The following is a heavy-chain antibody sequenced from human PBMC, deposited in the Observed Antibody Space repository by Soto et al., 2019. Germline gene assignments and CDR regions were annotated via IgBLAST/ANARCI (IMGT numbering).Heavy chain of an antibody. CDR1: GGSFSGYY. Sequence: QVPLQQWGAGLLKPSDTLSLTCAVYGGSFSGYYWTWIRLPPGTGLEWIGEINHSASTNYNPSLKSRVTISVDTSKNQFSLQLTSVPAADTAVYYCARDKITGLFDYWGQGTLVTVSS. CDR3: ARDKITGLFDY. D-gene: IGHD2-8*02. J-gene: IGHJ4*02. V-gene: IGHV4-34*01. CDR2: INHSAST.